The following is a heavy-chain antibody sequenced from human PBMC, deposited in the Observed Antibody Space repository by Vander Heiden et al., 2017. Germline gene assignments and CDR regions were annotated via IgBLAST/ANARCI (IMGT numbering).Heavy chain of an antibody. Sequence: QVQLQESGPGLVKPSETLSLTCPVSGGSISSYYWSWIRQPPGKGLEWIGYIYYSGSNNYNPALKSRVTISVDTSKKKFSLKMRSVTAADTAVYYCAREAVTSPLFDYWGQGTLVTVSS. V-gene: IGHV4-59*01. D-gene: IGHD4-4*01. CDR1: GGSISSYY. J-gene: IGHJ4*02. CDR2: IYYSGSN. CDR3: AREAVTSPLFDY.